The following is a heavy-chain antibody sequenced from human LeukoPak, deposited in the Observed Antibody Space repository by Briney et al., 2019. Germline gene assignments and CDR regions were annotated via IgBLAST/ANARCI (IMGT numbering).Heavy chain of an antibody. D-gene: IGHD6-19*01. CDR1: GFTFSSYG. CDR2: IRYDGSNK. V-gene: IGHV3-30*02. CDR3: ARHGVYSSGSIDY. J-gene: IGHJ4*02. Sequence: GGSLRLSCAASGFTFSSYGMHWVRQAPGKGLEWVAFIRYDGSNKYYADSVKGRFTISRDNSKNTLYLQMNSLRAEDTAVYYCARHGVYSSGSIDYWGQGTLVTVSS.